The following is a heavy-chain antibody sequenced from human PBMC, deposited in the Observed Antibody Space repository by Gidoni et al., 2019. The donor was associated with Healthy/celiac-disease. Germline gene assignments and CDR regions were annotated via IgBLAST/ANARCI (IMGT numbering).Heavy chain of an antibody. CDR1: GCSIISGSHY. J-gene: IGHJ3*02. Sequence: VQLQESGPGLVKPSQTLSLPCTVSGCSIISGSHYWSWIRPPAGKRLAWSGRIYTRGGTNYNTALKRRVTISVYTSKNQCSLKLSSVTAADTAVYYCARDKVADLPGAPHGDAWVDAFDIWGQGTMVTVSS. CDR2: IYTRGGT. CDR3: ARDKVADLPGAPHGDAWVDAFDI. D-gene: IGHD3-10*01. V-gene: IGHV4-61*02.